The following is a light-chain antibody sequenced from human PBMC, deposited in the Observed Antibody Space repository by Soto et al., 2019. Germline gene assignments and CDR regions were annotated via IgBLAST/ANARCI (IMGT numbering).Light chain of an antibody. V-gene: IGLV2-14*01. J-gene: IGLJ1*01. CDR2: DVS. Sequence: QSVLTQPASVSGSPGQSITISCTGTSSDVGGYNYVSWYQQHPGQAPKLMIYDVSNLPSGVSIRFSGSKSGNTASLTISGLQADDEADYYCSSYTCSSQEVFGTGTKLTVL. CDR3: SSYTCSSQEV. CDR1: SSDVGGYNY.